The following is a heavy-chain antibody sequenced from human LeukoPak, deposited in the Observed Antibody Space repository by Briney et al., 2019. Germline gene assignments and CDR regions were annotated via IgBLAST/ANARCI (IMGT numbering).Heavy chain of an antibody. CDR1: GGTFSSYA. Sequence: GASVKVSCKASGGTFSSYAISWVRQAPGQGLEWMGGIIPIFGTANYAQKFQGRVTITADESTGTAYMELSSLRSEDTAVYYCARGNDCTGGVCYLDYWGQGTLVTVSS. CDR3: ARGNDCTGGVCYLDY. J-gene: IGHJ4*02. V-gene: IGHV1-69*13. D-gene: IGHD2-8*02. CDR2: IIPIFGTA.